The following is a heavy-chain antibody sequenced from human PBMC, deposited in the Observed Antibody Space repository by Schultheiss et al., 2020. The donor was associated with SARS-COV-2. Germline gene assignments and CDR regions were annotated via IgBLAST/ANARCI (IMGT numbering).Heavy chain of an antibody. V-gene: IGHV1-2*02. CDR2: INPNSGGT. D-gene: IGHD3-3*01. J-gene: IGHJ5*02. Sequence: ASVKVSCKASGYTFTGYYMHWVRQAPGQGLEWMGWINPNSGGTNYAQKFQGRVTMTRDTSISTAYMELSRLRSEDTAVYYCATFNSEWLLGAGWFDPWGQGTLVTVSS. CDR3: ATFNSEWLLGAGWFDP. CDR1: GYTFTGYY.